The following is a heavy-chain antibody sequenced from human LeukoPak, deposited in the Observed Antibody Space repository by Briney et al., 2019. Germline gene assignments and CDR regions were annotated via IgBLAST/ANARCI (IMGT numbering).Heavy chain of an antibody. J-gene: IGHJ4*02. Sequence: SETLSLTCTVSGGSISSGGYYWSWIRQHPGKGLEWIGYIYYSGNSFYNPSLKSRVTISVDTSKNQFSLKLSSVTAADTAVYYCARGLGRGYSDCFDYWGQGTLVTVSS. V-gene: IGHV4-31*03. CDR3: ARGLGRGYSDCFDY. D-gene: IGHD5-12*01. CDR1: GGSISSGGYY. CDR2: IYYSGNS.